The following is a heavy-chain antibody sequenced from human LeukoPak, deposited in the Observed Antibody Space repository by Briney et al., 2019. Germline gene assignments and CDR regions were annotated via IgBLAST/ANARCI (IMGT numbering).Heavy chain of an antibody. J-gene: IGHJ4*02. Sequence: PGGSLRLSCAASGFTFSSYAMHWVRQAPGKGLEWVAVISYDGGNKYYADSVKGRFTISRDNSKNTLYLQMNSLRAEDTAVYYCARDGEAAAGTDEVFDYWGQGTLVTVSS. CDR2: ISYDGGNK. D-gene: IGHD6-13*01. CDR1: GFTFSSYA. CDR3: ARDGEAAAGTDEVFDY. V-gene: IGHV3-30-3*01.